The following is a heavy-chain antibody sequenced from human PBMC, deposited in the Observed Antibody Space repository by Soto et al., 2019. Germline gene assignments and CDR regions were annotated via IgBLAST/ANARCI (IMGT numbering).Heavy chain of an antibody. CDR1: GFTFSSYG. CDR2: IWYDGSNK. J-gene: IGHJ4*02. CDR3: ARDEGNWNYDY. V-gene: IGHV3-33*01. D-gene: IGHD1-7*01. Sequence: QVQLVESGGGVVQPGRSLRLSCAASGFTFSSYGMHWVRQAPGKGLEWVAVIWYDGSNKYYADSVKGRFTISRDNSKSTLYLQMNSLRAEDTAVYYCARDEGNWNYDYWGQGTLVTVSS.